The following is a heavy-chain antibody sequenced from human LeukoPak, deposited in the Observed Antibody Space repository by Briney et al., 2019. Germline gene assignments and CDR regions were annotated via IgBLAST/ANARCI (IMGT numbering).Heavy chain of an antibody. D-gene: IGHD2/OR15-2a*01. J-gene: IGHJ4*02. CDR1: GGSISSYY. CDR3: AGHHPRNTVDF. CDR2: ISDIGSI. V-gene: IGHV4-59*08. Sequence: PSETLSLTCTVSGGSISSYYWSWIRQPPGKGLEWIAYISDIGSINYNPYLKSRATISLDTSKNQFSLKLSSVTAADTAVYYCAGHHPRNTVDFWGQGTLVTVSS.